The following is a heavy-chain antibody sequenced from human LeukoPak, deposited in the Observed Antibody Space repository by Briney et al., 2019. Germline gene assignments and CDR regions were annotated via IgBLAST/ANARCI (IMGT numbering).Heavy chain of an antibody. CDR1: GFTFSSYG. J-gene: IGHJ4*02. CDR3: AKSARLRWYNLPTAHADY. Sequence: PGGSLRLSCAASGFTFSSYGMHWVRQAPGKGLEWVAVISYDGSNKYYADSVKGRFTISRDNSKNTLYLQMNSLRAEDTAVYYCAKSARLRWYNLPTAHADYWGQGTLVTVSS. V-gene: IGHV3-30*18. D-gene: IGHD4-23*01. CDR2: ISYDGSNK.